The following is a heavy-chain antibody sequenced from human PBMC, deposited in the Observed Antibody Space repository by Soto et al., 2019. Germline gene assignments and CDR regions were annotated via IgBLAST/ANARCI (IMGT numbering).Heavy chain of an antibody. CDR3: ARGLRYGRGGGSCYPGSPYYYYGMDV. CDR2: INHSGST. Sequence: PETLSLTCAVYGGSFSGYYWRWIRQPPGKGLEWIGEINHSGSTNYNPSLKSRVTISVDTSKNQFSRKLSSVTAADTAVYDCARGLRYGRGGGSCYPGSPYYYYGMDVWGQGTTVT. D-gene: IGHD2-15*01. CDR1: GGSFSGYY. J-gene: IGHJ6*02. V-gene: IGHV4-34*01.